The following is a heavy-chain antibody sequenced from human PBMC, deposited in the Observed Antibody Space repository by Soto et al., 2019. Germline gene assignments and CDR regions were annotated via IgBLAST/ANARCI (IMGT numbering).Heavy chain of an antibody. V-gene: IGHV6-1*01. CDR3: VRYTGWYNFDS. CDR2: IYYRSKWSA. CDR1: GDTVSSGSVA. J-gene: IGHJ4*02. Sequence: SQTLSLTCAISGDTVSSGSVAWSWIRQPPSGGLEWLGRIYYRSKWSADYALSVRGRITINPDTSKNQFSLQLNSVTPEDTAVYFCVRYTGWYNFDSWGQGTLVTVS. D-gene: IGHD6-19*01.